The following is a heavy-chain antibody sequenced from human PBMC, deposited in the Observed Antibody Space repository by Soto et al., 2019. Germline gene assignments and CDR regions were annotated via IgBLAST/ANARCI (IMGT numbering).Heavy chain of an antibody. CDR3: AILLYYDFWSGYYIRFDYFDY. D-gene: IGHD3-3*01. J-gene: IGHJ4*02. CDR2: IYYSGST. V-gene: IGHV4-39*01. Sequence: QLQLQESGPGLVKPSETLSLTCTVSGGSISSSSYYWGWIRQPPGKGLEWIGSIYYSGSTYYNPALKSRVTGSVDTSKNQFSLKLSSVTAADSAVYFCAILLYYDFWSGYYIRFDYFDYWGQGTLVTVSS. CDR1: GGSISSSSYY.